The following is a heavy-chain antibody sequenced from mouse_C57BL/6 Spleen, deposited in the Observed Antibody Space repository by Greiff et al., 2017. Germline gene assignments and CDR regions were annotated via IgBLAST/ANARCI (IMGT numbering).Heavy chain of an antibody. J-gene: IGHJ2*01. CDR3: NSDYFDY. Sequence: EVKLVESGPELVKPGASVKISCKASGYSFTGYYMNWVKQSPEKSLEWIGEINPSTGGTTYNQKFKAKATLTVDKSSSTAYMQLKSLTSEDSAVYYCNSDYFDYWGQGTTLTVSS. D-gene: IGHD3-1*01. CDR1: GYSFTGYY. V-gene: IGHV1-42*01. CDR2: INPSTGGT.